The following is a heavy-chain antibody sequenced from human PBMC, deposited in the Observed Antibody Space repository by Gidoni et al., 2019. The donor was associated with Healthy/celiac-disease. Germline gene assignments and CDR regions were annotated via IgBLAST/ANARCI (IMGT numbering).Heavy chain of an antibody. CDR3: AKDIGYCSSTSCYWSENLYYYYYGMDV. J-gene: IGHJ6*02. D-gene: IGHD2-2*01. Sequence: EVQLVESGGGVVQPGGSLRLSCAASGFTFDDYAMHWVRQPPGKGLEWVSLISGDGGSTYYADSVKGRFTISRDNSKNSLYLQMNSLRTEDTALYYCAKDIGYCSSTSCYWSENLYYYYYGMDVWGQGTTVTVSS. CDR1: GFTFDDYA. CDR2: ISGDGGST. V-gene: IGHV3-43*02.